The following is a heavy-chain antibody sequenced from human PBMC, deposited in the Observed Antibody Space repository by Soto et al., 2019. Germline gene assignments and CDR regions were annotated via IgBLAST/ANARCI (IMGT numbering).Heavy chain of an antibody. V-gene: IGHV1-18*01. CDR3: ASSSYSSSWLDY. J-gene: IGHJ4*02. D-gene: IGHD6-13*01. CDR2: ISAYNVNT. CDR1: GYTFTSYG. Sequence: ASVKVSCKASGYTFTSYGISWVRQAPGQGLEWMGWISAYNVNTNYAQKLQGRVTMTTDTSTSTAYMELRSLRSDDTAVYYCASSSYSSSWLDYWGQGTLVTVSS.